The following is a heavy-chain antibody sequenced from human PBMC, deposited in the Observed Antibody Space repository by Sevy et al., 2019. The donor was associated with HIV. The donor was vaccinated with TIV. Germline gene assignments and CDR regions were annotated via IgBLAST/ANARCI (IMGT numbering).Heavy chain of an antibody. J-gene: IGHJ4*02. CDR2: ISSDGRNK. CDR1: GFTFSRYA. CDR3: ARDKGESSSSFLGELSH. D-gene: IGHD3-16*02. Sequence: GGSLRLSCAASGFTFSRYAMNWVRQAPGKGLEWVAVISSDGRNKYYADSVKGRFTISRDNSKNTLYLQMNVLRSEDTAMYYCARDKGESSSSFLGELSHWGQGTLVTISS. V-gene: IGHV3-30*04.